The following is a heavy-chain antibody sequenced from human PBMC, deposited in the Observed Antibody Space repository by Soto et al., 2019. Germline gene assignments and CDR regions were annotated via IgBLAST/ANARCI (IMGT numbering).Heavy chain of an antibody. CDR2: ISYDGSNK. Sequence: GGSLRLSCAASGFTFSSYAMHWVRQAPGKGLEWVAVISYDGSNKYYADSVKGRFTISRDNSKNTLYLQMNSLRAEDTAVYYCARDSDYYGSGSNTNQPNFDYWGQGTLVTVSS. CDR1: GFTFSSYA. J-gene: IGHJ4*02. V-gene: IGHV3-30-3*01. CDR3: ARDSDYYGSGSNTNQPNFDY. D-gene: IGHD3-10*01.